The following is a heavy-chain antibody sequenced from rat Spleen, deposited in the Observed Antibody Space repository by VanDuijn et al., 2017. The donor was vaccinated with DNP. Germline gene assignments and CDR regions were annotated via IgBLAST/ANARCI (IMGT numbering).Heavy chain of an antibody. CDR1: GFSLTSNS. J-gene: IGHJ4*01. D-gene: IGHD4-3*01. CDR3: ARDRIVRATTSAMDV. Sequence: QVQLKESGPGLVQPSQTLSLTCTVSGFSLTSNSVHWVRQPPGKGLEWVGAIWSGGSTDYNSALKSRLSISRDTSKSQVFLTLNSQQTEDTANYYCARDRIVRATTSAMDVWGQGTSVTVSA. CDR2: IWSGGST. V-gene: IGHV2-1*01.